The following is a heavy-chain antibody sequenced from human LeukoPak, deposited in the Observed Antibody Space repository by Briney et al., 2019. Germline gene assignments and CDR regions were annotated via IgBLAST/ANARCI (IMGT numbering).Heavy chain of an antibody. CDR1: GFTFSDFA. Sequence: GGSLGLSCTTTGFTFSDFAMTWVRQAPGKGLEWVSIITGSGLTTYYAESVKGRFTISRDNSKNALYLQMPSLKAEDTAVYYCAKVAASDVWSSCDSWGQGTLVTVSS. CDR3: AKVAASDVWSSCDS. J-gene: IGHJ5*01. V-gene: IGHV3-23*01. D-gene: IGHD6-13*01. CDR2: ITGSGLTT.